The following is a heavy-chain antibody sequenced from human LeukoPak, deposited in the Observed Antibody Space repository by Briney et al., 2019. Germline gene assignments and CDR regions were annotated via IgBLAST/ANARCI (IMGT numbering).Heavy chain of an antibody. D-gene: IGHD3-3*01. V-gene: IGHV4-4*02. Sequence: PSETLSLTCDVSGGSVTSTNWWTWVRQPPGKGLEWIGEVHLDGRTNYNPSLKSPLIMSVALPENHISLKLTSVTAADTAVYYCAREGGFYRPLDYSGQGTLVTVSS. CDR3: AREGGFYRPLDY. CDR1: GGSVTSTNW. J-gene: IGHJ4*02. CDR2: VHLDGRT.